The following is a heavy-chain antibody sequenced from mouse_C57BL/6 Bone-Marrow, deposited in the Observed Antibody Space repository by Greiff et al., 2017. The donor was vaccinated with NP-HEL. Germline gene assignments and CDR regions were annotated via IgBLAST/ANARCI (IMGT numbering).Heavy chain of an antibody. CDR1: GYTFTSYW. Sequence: EVQLQQSGTVLARPGASVKMSCKTSGYTFTSYWMHWVKQRPGQGLEWIGAIYPGNSDTSYNQKFKGKAKLTAVTSASTAYMELSSLTTEDSAVYDCTREEVDGYYLFDYWGQGTTLTVSS. V-gene: IGHV1-5*01. CDR3: TREEVDGYYLFDY. D-gene: IGHD2-3*01. CDR2: IYPGNSDT. J-gene: IGHJ2*01.